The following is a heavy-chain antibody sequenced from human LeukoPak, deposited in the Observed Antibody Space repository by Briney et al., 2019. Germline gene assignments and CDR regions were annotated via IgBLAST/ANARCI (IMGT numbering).Heavy chain of an antibody. Sequence: PSETLSLTCAVYGGSFSGYYWSWIRQPPGKGLEWIGEINHSGSTNYNPSLKSRVTISVDTSKNQFSLKLSSVTAADTAVYYCARVCGLRGYGYGRTYYYYMDVWGKGTTVTVSS. CDR2: INHSGST. D-gene: IGHD5-18*01. CDR3: ARVCGLRGYGYGRTYYYYMDV. V-gene: IGHV4-34*01. J-gene: IGHJ6*03. CDR1: GGSFSGYY.